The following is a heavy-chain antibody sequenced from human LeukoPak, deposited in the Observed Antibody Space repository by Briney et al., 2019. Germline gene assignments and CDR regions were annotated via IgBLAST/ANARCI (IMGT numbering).Heavy chain of an antibody. CDR2: INHSGST. J-gene: IGHJ4*02. CDR3: ARGHLQGLWFLRYYFDY. D-gene: IGHD3-10*01. Sequence: PSETLSLTCAVYGGSFSGYYWSWIRQPPGKGLEWIGEINHSGSTNYNPSLKSRVTISVDTSKNQFSLKLSSVTAADTAVYYCARGHLQGLWFLRYYFDYWGQGTLVTVSS. V-gene: IGHV4-34*01. CDR1: GGSFSGYY.